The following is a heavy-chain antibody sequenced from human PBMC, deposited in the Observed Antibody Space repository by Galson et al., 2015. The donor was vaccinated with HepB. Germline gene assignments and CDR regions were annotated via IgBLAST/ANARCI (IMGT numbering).Heavy chain of an antibody. CDR1: GMTFRHYG. V-gene: IGHV3-33*01. D-gene: IGHD1-26*01. CDR2: VSYDGDQK. J-gene: IGHJ4*02. Sequence: SLRLSCAASGMTFRHYGMHWGRQAPGKGLEWLAVVSYDGDQKKFAESVEGRFTISRDNAKNTLFLQMNSLTVEDTATYYCARDLRSSYLDFWGQGPLVSVSS. CDR3: ARDLRSSYLDF.